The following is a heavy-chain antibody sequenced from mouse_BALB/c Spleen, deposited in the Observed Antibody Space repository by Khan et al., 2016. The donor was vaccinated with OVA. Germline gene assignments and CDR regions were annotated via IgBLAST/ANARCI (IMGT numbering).Heavy chain of an antibody. Sequence: DVKLQESGPGLVKPSQSLSLTCTVTGYSITSDYAWNWIRQFPGNKLEWMGYISSSGSTNYNPALKSRISITRDTSKNQFFLQLNSVTTEDTATYYCARDGSRYNYAMDYWGQGTSVTVPS. D-gene: IGHD2-3*01. J-gene: IGHJ4*01. CDR3: ARDGSRYNYAMDY. CDR2: ISSSGST. V-gene: IGHV3-2*02. CDR1: GYSITSDYA.